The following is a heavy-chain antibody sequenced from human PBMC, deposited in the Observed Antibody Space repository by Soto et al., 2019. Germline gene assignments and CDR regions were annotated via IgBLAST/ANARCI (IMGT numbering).Heavy chain of an antibody. CDR1: GFTFGTYA. J-gene: IGHJ6*02. CDR2: ISGIDGST. Sequence: EVRLLESGGNLVQPGGSLRLSCAASGFTFGTYALSWVRQAPGKGLEWVSAISGIDGSTYYADSVEGRFTISRDNSKNRLHRQMNSLGVGDTALYYCAIPRRGGGFGGMDVWGQGTTVRVSS. CDR3: AIPRRGGGFGGMDV. V-gene: IGHV3-23*01. D-gene: IGHD3-16*01.